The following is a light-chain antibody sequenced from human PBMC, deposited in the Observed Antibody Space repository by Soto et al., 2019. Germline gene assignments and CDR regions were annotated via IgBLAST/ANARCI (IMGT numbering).Light chain of an antibody. Sequence: QSVLTQPPSASWTPGQRVTISCSGSNSIIGSEIVNWYQQLPGSAPKLLIYSHNQRPSGVPDRFSGSKSGKTASLTISGLQADDDATYYCCSSAGSDALVFGSGTKVTVL. J-gene: IGLJ1*01. CDR2: SHN. CDR3: CSSAGSDALV. V-gene: IGLV1-44*01. CDR1: NSIIGSEI.